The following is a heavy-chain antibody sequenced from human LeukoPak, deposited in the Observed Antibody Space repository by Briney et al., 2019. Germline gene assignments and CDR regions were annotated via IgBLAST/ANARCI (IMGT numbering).Heavy chain of an antibody. CDR1: GGSISSYY. Sequence: SETLSLTCTVSGGSISSYYWSWLRQPPGKGLEWIGYIYYSGSTNYNPSLKSRVTISVDTSKNQFSLKLSSVTAADTAVYYCARDQRAAGLDYWGQGTLVTVSS. CDR3: ARDQRAAGLDY. J-gene: IGHJ4*02. V-gene: IGHV4-59*01. D-gene: IGHD6-19*01. CDR2: IYYSGST.